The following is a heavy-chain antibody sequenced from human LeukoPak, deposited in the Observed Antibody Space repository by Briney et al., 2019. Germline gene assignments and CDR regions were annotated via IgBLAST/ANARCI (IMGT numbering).Heavy chain of an antibody. CDR1: GGSFSRYS. D-gene: IGHD6-13*01. Sequence: SETLSLTCAVYGGSFSRYSWSWIRQPPGKGLEWIGEINHSGSTNYNPSLKGRVTISVDTTKNQFSLKLRSVTAADTAVYYCARVVGKYSSSWYYWGQGTLVTVSS. V-gene: IGHV4-34*01. CDR3: ARVVGKYSSSWYY. J-gene: IGHJ4*02. CDR2: INHSGST.